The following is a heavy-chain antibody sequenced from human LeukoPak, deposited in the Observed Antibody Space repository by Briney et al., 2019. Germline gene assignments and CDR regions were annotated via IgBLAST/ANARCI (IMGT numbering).Heavy chain of an antibody. D-gene: IGHD4-11*01. CDR2: IRQDGSEI. J-gene: IGHJ4*02. Sequence: PGGSLRLSCAASGFTFTTYWMSWVRQAPGKGLEWVANIRQDGSEIYYVDSVKGRFTISRDNARNSLDLQMDSLRAEDTAIYYCARDKVTGPTHLDYWGQGTLVTVSS. CDR1: GFTFTTYW. CDR3: ARDKVTGPTHLDY. V-gene: IGHV3-7*01.